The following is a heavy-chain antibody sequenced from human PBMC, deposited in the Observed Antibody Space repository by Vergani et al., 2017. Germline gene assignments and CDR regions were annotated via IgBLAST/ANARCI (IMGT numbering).Heavy chain of an antibody. CDR2: ISAYNGNT. CDR3: ARAGRGEFRTR. J-gene: IGHJ4*02. Sequence: QVHLVQSGAEVKKPGASVKVSCKASGYTFTSYGISWVRQAPGQGLEWMGWISAYNGNTNYAQESQGRVTMTTVTSTSTAYMELRSLRSDATAVYYCARAGRGEFRTRWGQATLVAASA. V-gene: IGHV1-18*04. D-gene: IGHD3-16*01. CDR1: GYTFTSYG.